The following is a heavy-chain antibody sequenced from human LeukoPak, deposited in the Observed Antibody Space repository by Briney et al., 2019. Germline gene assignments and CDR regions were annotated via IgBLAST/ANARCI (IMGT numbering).Heavy chain of an antibody. D-gene: IGHD3-22*01. CDR3: VRGRYDSSGYFALDI. V-gene: IGHV4-4*07. CDR1: GGSISSYY. CDR2: IYTSGST. J-gene: IGHJ3*02. Sequence: SETLSLTCTVSGGSISSYYWNWIRQPAGKGLEWIGRIYTSGSTDYNPSLKSRVTMSVDTSKNQFSLKLSSVTAADTAVYYCVRGRYDSSGYFALDIWGQGTMVTVSS.